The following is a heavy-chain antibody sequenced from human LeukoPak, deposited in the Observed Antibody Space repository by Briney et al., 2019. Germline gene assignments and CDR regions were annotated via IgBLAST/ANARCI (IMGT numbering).Heavy chain of an antibody. J-gene: IGHJ5*02. CDR3: AQEARIAAAGRGWFDP. D-gene: IGHD6-13*01. Sequence: SGPTLANPTQTLTLTCTFSGVSLRTGAGGGGWIGRPPETALQWLALSCWNDGKRYSPSLKSRLTITKDTSKNQVVLTMTNMDPVDTATDYWAQEARIAAAGRGWFDPWGQGTLVTVYS. V-gene: IGHV2-5*01. CDR1: GVSLRTGAGG. CDR2: SCWNDGK.